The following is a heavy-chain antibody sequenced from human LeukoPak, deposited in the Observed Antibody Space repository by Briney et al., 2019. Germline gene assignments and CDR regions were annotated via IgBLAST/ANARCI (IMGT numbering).Heavy chain of an antibody. J-gene: IGHJ6*02. V-gene: IGHV3-66*01. Sequence: GGSLRLSCAASGFTVSSNYMSWVRQAPGKGLGWVSVIYSGGSTYYADSVKGRFTISRDNSENTLYLQMNSLRAEDTAVYYCARDAGRFNYYYGMDVWGQGTTVTVSS. CDR1: GFTVSSNY. CDR2: IYSGGST. CDR3: ARDAGRFNYYYGMDV.